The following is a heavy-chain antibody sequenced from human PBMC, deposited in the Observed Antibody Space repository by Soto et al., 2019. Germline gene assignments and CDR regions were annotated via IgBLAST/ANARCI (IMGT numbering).Heavy chain of an antibody. CDR1: GGSVSDSVW. J-gene: IGHJ4*02. D-gene: IGHD6-19*01. CDR2: MFHSGKT. CDR3: ATTREAVVHLYHFDY. V-gene: IGHV4-4*02. Sequence: QVHLRESGPGLVKPSGTLTLTCDVSGGSVSDSVWWSWVRQAPGKGLAWIGEMFHSGKTYYNPSLKSRVTISVDKSKYQVSLNLESVTAADTAIYYCATTREAVVHLYHFDYWGQGTLVTV.